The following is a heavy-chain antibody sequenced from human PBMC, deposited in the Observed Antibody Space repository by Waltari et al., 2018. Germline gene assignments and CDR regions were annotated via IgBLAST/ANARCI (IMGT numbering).Heavy chain of an antibody. CDR3: ARDPRLAYCGGDCYLY. CDR2: IYYSGST. J-gene: IGHJ4*02. V-gene: IGHV4-39*07. Sequence: QLQLQESGPGLVKPSETLSLTCTVSGGSISSSSYYWGWIRQPPGKGLEWIGSIYYSGSTYYNPSLKRRVTISVDTSKNQFSLKLSSVTAADTAVYYCARDPRLAYCGGDCYLYWGQGTLVTVSS. CDR1: GGSISSSSYY. D-gene: IGHD2-21*01.